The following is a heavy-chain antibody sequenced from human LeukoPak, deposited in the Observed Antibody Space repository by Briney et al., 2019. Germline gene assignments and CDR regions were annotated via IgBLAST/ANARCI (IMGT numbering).Heavy chain of an antibody. D-gene: IGHD1-26*01. V-gene: IGHV3-33*01. CDR1: VFTFRDYG. CDR2: IWYDGGNK. CDR3: ARGNDHLSGSLDY. Sequence: PVRCLRLSCVASVFTFRDYGMHWVRQAPGKGLEWVAVIWYDGGNKYYVDSVSGRFTISSDNSKSTLYVKLNSLRAEDTAVYYCARGNDHLSGSLDYWGQGTLVTVSS. J-gene: IGHJ4*02.